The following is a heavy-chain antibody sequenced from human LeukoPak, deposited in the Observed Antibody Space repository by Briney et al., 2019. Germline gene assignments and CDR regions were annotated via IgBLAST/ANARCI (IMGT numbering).Heavy chain of an antibody. J-gene: IGHJ4*02. Sequence: GGSLRLSCAASGFTFSSYSMNWVRQAPGKGLEWVSSISSSSSYIYYADSVKGRFTISRDNAKNSLYLQMNSLRAEDTAVYYCARGGGPSIAVAGTDYWGQGTLVTVSS. CDR1: GFTFSSYS. D-gene: IGHD6-19*01. CDR2: ISSSSSYI. CDR3: ARGGGPSIAVAGTDY. V-gene: IGHV3-21*01.